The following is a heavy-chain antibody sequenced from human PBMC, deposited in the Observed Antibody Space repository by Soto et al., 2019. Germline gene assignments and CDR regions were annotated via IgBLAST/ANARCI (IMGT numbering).Heavy chain of an antibody. V-gene: IGHV4-4*07. CDR2: IHSSGST. CDR3: AREHGVAAAGITWFYP. CDR1: GASMNSYH. J-gene: IGHJ5*02. Sequence: SETLSLTCTVSGASMNSYHWSWIRQPAGKGLEWIGHIHSSGSTNYNPSLKSRVTMSVDTSKNQFSLRLMSLTAADTAVYYCAREHGVAAAGITWFYPWGQGALVTVSS. D-gene: IGHD6-13*01.